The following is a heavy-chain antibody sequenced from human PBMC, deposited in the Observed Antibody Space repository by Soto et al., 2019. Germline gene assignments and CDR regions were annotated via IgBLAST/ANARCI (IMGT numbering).Heavy chain of an antibody. CDR2: INHSGST. J-gene: IGHJ5*02. Sequence: PSETLSLTCAVYGGSFSGYYWSWIRQPSGKGLEWIGEINHSGSTNYNPSLKSRVTISVDTSKNQFSLKLSSVTAADTAVYYCARGNPYGSGSYYNGGIWTGRYNWFDPWGQGT. CDR3: ARGNPYGSGSYYNGGIWTGRYNWFDP. D-gene: IGHD3-10*01. V-gene: IGHV4-34*01. CDR1: GGSFSGYY.